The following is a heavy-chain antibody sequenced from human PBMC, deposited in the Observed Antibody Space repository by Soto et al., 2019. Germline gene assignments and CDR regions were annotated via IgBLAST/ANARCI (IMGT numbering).Heavy chain of an antibody. Sequence: QGQLVQSVSEVKRPGSPVKVSCKTSGGIFKNFDIGWVLQSPGQGLEWMGEIIPLFNATNYAQKFRGRVTVTADESTRTAYMELTRLTYDDTAVYFCAINAERNAQKFDFWGQGTLVTVSS. D-gene: IGHD2-2*01. CDR2: IIPLFNAT. CDR3: AINAERNAQKFDF. V-gene: IGHV1-69*01. CDR1: GGIFKNFD. J-gene: IGHJ4*02.